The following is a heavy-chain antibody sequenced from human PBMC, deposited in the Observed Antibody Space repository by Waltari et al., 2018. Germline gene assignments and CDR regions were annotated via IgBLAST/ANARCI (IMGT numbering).Heavy chain of an antibody. J-gene: IGHJ6*03. Sequence: VQLVESGGGVVQPGGSLRLSCAASGFTFSSYAMSWVRQAPGKGLEWVSAISGSGGRTYYADSVKGRFTISRDNSKNTLYLQMNSLRAEDTAVYYCAKGRRGSWVYYYYMDVWGKGTTVTVSS. V-gene: IGHV3-23*04. D-gene: IGHD6-13*01. CDR2: ISGSGGRT. CDR3: AKGRRGSWVYYYYMDV. CDR1: GFTFSSYA.